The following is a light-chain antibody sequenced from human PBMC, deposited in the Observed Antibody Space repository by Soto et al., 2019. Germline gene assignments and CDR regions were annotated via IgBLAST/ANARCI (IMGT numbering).Light chain of an antibody. J-gene: IGKJ4*01. CDR1: QTVRNNY. V-gene: IGKV3-20*01. Sequence: EFVLTQSPGTLSLSPGERATVSCGASQTVRNNYLAWYQQKPGQAPRLLIYDASSRATGIPDRFSGGGSGTDFTLTISRLEPEDFAVYYCQQFSSYPLTFGGGTKVDIK. CDR3: QQFSSYPLT. CDR2: DAS.